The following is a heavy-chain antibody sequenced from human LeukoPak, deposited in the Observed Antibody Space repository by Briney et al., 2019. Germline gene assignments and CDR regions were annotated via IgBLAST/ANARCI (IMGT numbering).Heavy chain of an antibody. J-gene: IGHJ4*02. Sequence: GGSLRLSCAASGFTFNSYWMSWVRQAPGQGLEWVANVQQDGSEKYYVDSVKGRFTISRDNAKNSVYLQMNSLRAEDTAVYYCARVSSGWVDWGQGTLVTVSS. CDR1: GFTFNSYW. D-gene: IGHD6-19*01. CDR2: VQQDGSEK. V-gene: IGHV3-7*01. CDR3: ARVSSGWVD.